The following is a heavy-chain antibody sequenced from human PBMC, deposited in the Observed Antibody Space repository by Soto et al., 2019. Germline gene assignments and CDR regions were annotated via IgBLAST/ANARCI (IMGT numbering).Heavy chain of an antibody. V-gene: IGHV4-39*07. CDR2: IYYSGST. D-gene: IGHD4-17*01. CDR1: GGSISSSSYY. J-gene: IGHJ4*01. Sequence: SETLSLTCTVSGGSISSSSYYWGWIRQPPGKGLEWIGSIYYSGSTYYNPSLKSRVTISVDTSKNQFSLKLSSVTAADTAVYYCAGAPMVTYYFEYWGHGTLVTVSS. CDR3: AGAPMVTYYFEY.